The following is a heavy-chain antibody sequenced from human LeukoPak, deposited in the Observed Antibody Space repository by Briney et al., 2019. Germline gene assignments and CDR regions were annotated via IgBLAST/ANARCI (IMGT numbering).Heavy chain of an antibody. D-gene: IGHD3-10*01. Sequence: GGSLRLSCAASGFTFSSYSMNWVRQAPGKGLEWVSSISSSSIYIYYADSVKGRFTISRDNAKNSLYLQMNSLRAEDTAVYYCARDSYYGSGSSLDYWGQGTLVTVSS. CDR1: GFTFSSYS. V-gene: IGHV3-21*01. CDR3: ARDSYYGSGSSLDY. J-gene: IGHJ4*02. CDR2: ISSSSIYI.